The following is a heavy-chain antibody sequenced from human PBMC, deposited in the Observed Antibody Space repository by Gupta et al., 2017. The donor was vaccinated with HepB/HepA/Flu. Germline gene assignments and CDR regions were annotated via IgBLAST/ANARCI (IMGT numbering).Heavy chain of an antibody. CDR2: ISRSGETT. V-gene: IGHV3-23*01. Sequence: EVQLLESGGTWVQPGGSLRLSCAASGFTFSNYAMSWVRQAPGKGLEWGSSISRSGETTYFADSGKGRFTISRDNSKNTLYLQMSSLRGEDTAVYYCAKRREQQLDKYFFDFWGQGTLVPVSS. J-gene: IGHJ4*02. D-gene: IGHD6-13*01. CDR1: GFTFSNYA. CDR3: AKRREQQLDKYFFDF.